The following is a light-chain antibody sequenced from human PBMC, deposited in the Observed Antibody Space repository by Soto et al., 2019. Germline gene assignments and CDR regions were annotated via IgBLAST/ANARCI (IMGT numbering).Light chain of an antibody. CDR3: QSYDSSLSVSV. J-gene: IGLJ3*02. Sequence: QSVLTQPPSVSGAPGQRGTISCTGSSSNIGAGYDVHWYQQLPGTAPKLLIYGNSNRPSGVPDRFSGSKSGTSASLAITGLQAEDEADYYCQSYDSSLSVSVFGGGTQLTVL. V-gene: IGLV1-40*01. CDR2: GNS. CDR1: SSNIGAGYD.